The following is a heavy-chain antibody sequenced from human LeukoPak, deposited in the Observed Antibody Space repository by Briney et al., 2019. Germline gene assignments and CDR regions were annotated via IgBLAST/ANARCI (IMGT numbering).Heavy chain of an antibody. CDR2: ISYDGSNK. V-gene: IGHV3-30-3*01. Sequence: GGSLRLSCAASGFTFSSYAMHWVRQAPGKGLEWVAVISYDGSNKYYADSVKGRFTISRDNSKHTLYLQMNSLRAEDTAVYYCAGDPKAVAGTGGSYWGQGTLVTVST. CDR1: GFTFSSYA. CDR3: AGDPKAVAGTGGSY. J-gene: IGHJ4*02. D-gene: IGHD6-19*01.